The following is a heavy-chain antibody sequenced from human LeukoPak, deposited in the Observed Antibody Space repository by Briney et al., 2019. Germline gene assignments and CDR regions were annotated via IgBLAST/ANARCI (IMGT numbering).Heavy chain of an antibody. Sequence: GGSLRLSCAASGFTVSSNYMHWVRQAPGKGLECVSAISSSGGSTFYSDSVKGRFTISRDNSKNTLYLQMSSLRTEDTAVYYCLKPYDYWGQGTLVTVSS. CDR3: LKPYDY. V-gene: IGHV3-64D*06. J-gene: IGHJ4*02. CDR2: ISSSGGST. CDR1: GFTVSSNY.